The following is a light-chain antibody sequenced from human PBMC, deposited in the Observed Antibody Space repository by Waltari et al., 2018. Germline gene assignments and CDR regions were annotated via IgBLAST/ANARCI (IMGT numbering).Light chain of an antibody. CDR2: DNN. CDR1: ISNIGNYY. J-gene: IGLJ2*01. V-gene: IGLV1-51*01. CDR3: ATWDNTLSEVV. Sequence: QSVLTQPPSVSAAPGQKVTISCSGSISNIGNYYVSWSNQLPGAAPKLLIYDNNKRPSGIPDRFSASKAGTSATLGITGLQIGDEADYYCATWDNTLSEVVFGGGTKLTVL.